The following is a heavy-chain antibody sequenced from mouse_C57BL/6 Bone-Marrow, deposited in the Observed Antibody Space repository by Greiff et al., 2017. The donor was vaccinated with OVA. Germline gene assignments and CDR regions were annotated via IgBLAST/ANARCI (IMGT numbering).Heavy chain of an antibody. V-gene: IGHV5-17*01. CDR1: GFTFRDYG. J-gene: IGHJ2*01. D-gene: IGHD3-1*01. CDR2: ISSGSSTI. Sequence: EVKLVESGGGLVKPGGSLKLSCAASGFTFRDYGMHWVRQAPEQGLEWVAYISSGSSTIYYADTVKGRFTISRDNAKNTLFLQMTSLRSEDTAMDYCARSLGGYFDYWGQGTTLTVSS. CDR3: ARSLGGYFDY.